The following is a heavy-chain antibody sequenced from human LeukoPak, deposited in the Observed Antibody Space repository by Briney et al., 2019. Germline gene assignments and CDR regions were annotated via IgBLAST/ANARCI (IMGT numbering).Heavy chain of an antibody. Sequence: GGSLRLSCAASGFTFSSYAMSWVRQAPGKGLEWVSAISGSGGSTYYADSVKGRFTISRDNSKNTRYLQMNSLRAEDTAVYYSAKYGQYSSSWYGDWFDPWGQGTLVTVSS. D-gene: IGHD6-13*01. CDR3: AKYGQYSSSWYGDWFDP. CDR1: GFTFSSYA. CDR2: ISGSGGST. J-gene: IGHJ5*02. V-gene: IGHV3-23*01.